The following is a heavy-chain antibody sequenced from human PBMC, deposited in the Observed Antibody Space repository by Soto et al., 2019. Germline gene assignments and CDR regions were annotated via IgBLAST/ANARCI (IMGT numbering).Heavy chain of an antibody. V-gene: IGHV3-30-3*01. D-gene: IGHD6-6*01. CDR2: ISYDGSNK. CDR1: GFTFSSYA. CDR3: AREYSSSSEGEYYYYGMDV. J-gene: IGHJ6*02. Sequence: GGSLRLSCAASGFTFSSYAMHWVRQAPGKGLEWVAVISYDGSNKYYADSVKGRFTISRDNSKNTLYLQMNSLRAEDTAVYYCAREYSSSSEGEYYYYGMDVWGQGTTVTVSS.